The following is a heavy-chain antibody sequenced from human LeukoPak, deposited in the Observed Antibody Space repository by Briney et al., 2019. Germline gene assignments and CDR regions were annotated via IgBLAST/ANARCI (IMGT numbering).Heavy chain of an antibody. D-gene: IGHD2-2*01. Sequence: GASVKVSCKASGYTFTSYGISWVRQAPGQGLEWMGWISAYNGNTNYAQKLQGRVTMTTDTSTSTAYMELRSLRSDDTAVYYCARDENVVVPAAIFRTSWFDPWGQGTLVTVSS. CDR3: ARDENVVVPAAIFRTSWFDP. CDR2: ISAYNGNT. V-gene: IGHV1-18*01. CDR1: GYTFTSYG. J-gene: IGHJ5*02.